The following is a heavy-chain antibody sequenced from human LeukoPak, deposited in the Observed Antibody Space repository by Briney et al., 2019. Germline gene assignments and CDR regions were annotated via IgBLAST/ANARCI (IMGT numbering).Heavy chain of an antibody. Sequence: PGGSLRLSCAASGFTLSSYWMSWVRQAPGKGLEWVANIKQDGSEKYYVDSVKGRFTISRDNAKNSLYLQMNSLRAEDTAAYYCARVRDYDFWSGYPDGVDYWGQGTLVTVSS. CDR1: GFTLSSYW. V-gene: IGHV3-7*03. CDR2: IKQDGSEK. D-gene: IGHD3-3*01. CDR3: ARVRDYDFWSGYPDGVDY. J-gene: IGHJ4*02.